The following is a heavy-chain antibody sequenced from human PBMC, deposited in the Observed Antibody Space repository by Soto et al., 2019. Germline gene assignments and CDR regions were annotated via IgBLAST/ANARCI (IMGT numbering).Heavy chain of an antibody. CDR1: GGYISSSGYY. CDR3: ARVSSYVDTQANWFDP. D-gene: IGHD5-18*01. J-gene: IGHJ5*02. CDR2: IYYSGST. Sequence: TQSLTCTVSGGYISSSGYYWGWIRQPPGKGLEWIGYIYYSGSTYYNPSLKSRVTISVDTSKNQFSLKLSSVTAADTAVYYCARVSSYVDTQANWFDPWGQGTLVTVSS. V-gene: IGHV4-31*03.